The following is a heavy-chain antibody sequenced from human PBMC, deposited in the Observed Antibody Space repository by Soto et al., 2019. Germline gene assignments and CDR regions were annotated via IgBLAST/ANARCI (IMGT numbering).Heavy chain of an antibody. D-gene: IGHD5-12*01. CDR3: ARDLEMATIGSLYYYYGMDV. CDR1: GFTFSSYW. J-gene: IGHJ6*02. Sequence: PGGSLRLSCAASGFTFSSYWMHWVRQAPGKGLVWVSRINSDGSSTSYADSVKGRFTISRDNAKNTLYLQMNSLRAEDTAVYYCARDLEMATIGSLYYYYGMDVWGQGTTVTVSS. CDR2: INSDGSST. V-gene: IGHV3-74*01.